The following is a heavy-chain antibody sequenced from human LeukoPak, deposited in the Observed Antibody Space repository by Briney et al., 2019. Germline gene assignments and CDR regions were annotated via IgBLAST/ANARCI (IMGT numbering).Heavy chain of an antibody. Sequence: SETLSLTCTVSGDSISSYYWSWIRQPPGKGLEWIGSIYYSGSTYYNPSLKSRVTISIDTSKNQFSLKLSSVTAADTAVYYCARQGRSYDILTSKPNWFDPWGQGTLVTVSS. J-gene: IGHJ5*02. D-gene: IGHD3-9*01. CDR2: IYYSGST. CDR3: ARQGRSYDILTSKPNWFDP. V-gene: IGHV4-39*01. CDR1: GDSISSYY.